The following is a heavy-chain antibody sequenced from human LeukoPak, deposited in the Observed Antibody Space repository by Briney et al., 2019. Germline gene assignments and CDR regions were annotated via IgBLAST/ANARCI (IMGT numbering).Heavy chain of an antibody. J-gene: IGHJ6*02. D-gene: IGHD6-6*01. CDR1: GYTFTGYY. CDR3: ARAASIAARYYYYYGMDV. CDR2: INPNSGGT. V-gene: IGHV1-2*02. Sequence: SVKVSCKASGYTFTGYYMHWVRQAPGQGLEWMGWINPNSGGTNYAQKFQGRVTMTRDTSISTAYMELSRLRSDDTAVYYCARAASIAARYYYYYGMDVWGQGTTVTVSS.